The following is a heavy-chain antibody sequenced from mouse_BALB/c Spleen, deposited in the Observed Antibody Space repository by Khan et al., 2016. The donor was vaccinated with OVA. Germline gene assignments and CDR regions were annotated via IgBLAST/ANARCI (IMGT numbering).Heavy chain of an antibody. CDR2: IDPFSGGT. J-gene: IGHJ3*01. Sequence: IQLVQSGPELMKPGASVKISCKASGYSFTSYYIHWVMLSHGKSLEWIGYIDPFSGGTTYNQKFKGKATLTVDKSSSTAYIHLSNLTSEDSAVCYCTSHGYDAWFAYWGQGTLVTVSA. V-gene: IGHV1S135*01. D-gene: IGHD2-2*01. CDR1: GYSFTSYY. CDR3: TSHGYDAWFAY.